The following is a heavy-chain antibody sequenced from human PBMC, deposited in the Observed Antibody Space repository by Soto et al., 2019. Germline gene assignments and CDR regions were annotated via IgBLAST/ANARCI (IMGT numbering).Heavy chain of an antibody. CDR1: GFTFSSYA. Sequence: EVQLLESGGGLVHPGGSLRLSCAASGFTFSSYAMSWVRQAPGKGLEWVSAISGRGGSAYYADSVKGRFTISRDNSKNTLYLQINSLRAEDPAVYYCAKGYRGYVPDAFHIWGQGTMVTVSS. CDR3: AKGYRGYVPDAFHI. CDR2: ISGRGGSA. V-gene: IGHV3-23*01. J-gene: IGHJ3*02. D-gene: IGHD5-12*01.